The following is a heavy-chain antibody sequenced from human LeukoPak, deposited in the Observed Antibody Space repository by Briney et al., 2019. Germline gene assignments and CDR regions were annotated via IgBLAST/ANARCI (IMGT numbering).Heavy chain of an antibody. Sequence: SETLSLTCTVSGGSISSYYWSWIRQPPGKGLEWIGYIYYSGSTNYNPSLKSRVTISVDTSKNQFSLKLSSVTAADTAVYYCARRVTTVRSGLMYAFDIWGQGTMVTVSS. J-gene: IGHJ3*02. CDR3: ARRVTTVRSGLMYAFDI. CDR1: GGSISSYY. D-gene: IGHD4-11*01. V-gene: IGHV4-59*08. CDR2: IYYSGST.